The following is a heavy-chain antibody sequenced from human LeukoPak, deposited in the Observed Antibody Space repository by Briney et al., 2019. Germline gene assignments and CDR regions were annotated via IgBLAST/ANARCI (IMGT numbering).Heavy chain of an antibody. CDR3: VKTLISVAGTGAFDI. CDR2: ISAGSDLI. D-gene: IGHD6-19*01. V-gene: IGHV3-48*02. CDR1: GFTFSSYS. J-gene: IGHJ3*02. Sequence: GGSLRLSCAASGFTFSSYSMNWVRQAPGKGLEWISYISAGSDLIFYADSVKGRFTISRDNAENSLHLQMNSLRDEDTAVYYCVKTLISVAGTGAFDIWGQGTMVTVSS.